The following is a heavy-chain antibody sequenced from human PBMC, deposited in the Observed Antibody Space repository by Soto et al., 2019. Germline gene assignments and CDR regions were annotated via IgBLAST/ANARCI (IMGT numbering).Heavy chain of an antibody. V-gene: IGHV1-46*03. Sequence: ASVKVSCKASGYTFTNFYMHCVRQAPGPGLEWMGIINPSGGSTNYAQKFQGRVTMTRDTSTSTVYMELSSLRSEDTAVYYCARGYYYDSSGYPPGFDYWXQGTLVTVSS. J-gene: IGHJ4*02. D-gene: IGHD3-22*01. CDR3: ARGYYYDSSGYPPGFDY. CDR1: GYTFTNFY. CDR2: INPSGGST.